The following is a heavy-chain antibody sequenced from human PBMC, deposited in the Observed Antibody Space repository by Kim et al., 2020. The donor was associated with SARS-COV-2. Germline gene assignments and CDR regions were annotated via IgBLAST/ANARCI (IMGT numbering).Heavy chain of an antibody. CDR3: ATTVLTRGCSTGIDS. CDR1: GYTLTGYY. D-gene: IGHD2-2*01. V-gene: IGHV1-2*06. Sequence: ASVKVSCKASGYTLTGYYIHWVRQAPGQGLEWMGRINANSGGPTYAQKFQGRVTMTRDTSISTANMELTRLSSDDTALYYCATTVLTRGCSTGIDSWGQG. J-gene: IGHJ5*01. CDR2: INANSGGP.